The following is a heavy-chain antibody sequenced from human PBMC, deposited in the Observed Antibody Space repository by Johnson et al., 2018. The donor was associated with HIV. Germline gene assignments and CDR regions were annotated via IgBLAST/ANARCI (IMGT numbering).Heavy chain of an antibody. D-gene: IGHD5-18*01. Sequence: QVQLVESGGGLVQPGRSLRLSCAASGFTFSSYPMHWVRQAPGKGLEWVAFISYDGNSKYFADSVKGRFTISRDNSKNTLYLQMNSLRPEDTAVYYCARLPSGYSRDAFDIWGQGTMVTVSS. CDR2: ISYDGNSK. CDR3: ARLPSGYSRDAFDI. CDR1: GFTFSSYP. V-gene: IGHV3-30*04. J-gene: IGHJ3*02.